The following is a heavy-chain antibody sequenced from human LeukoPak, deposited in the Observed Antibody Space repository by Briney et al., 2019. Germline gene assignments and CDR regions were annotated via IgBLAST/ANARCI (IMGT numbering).Heavy chain of an antibody. J-gene: IGHJ4*02. D-gene: IGHD4-17*01. V-gene: IGHV1-18*01. Sequence: ASVKVSCRASGYTFTNYGISWVRQAPGQGLEWMGWISAYNGNTNYAQKFQGRVTMTTDTSTSTAYMELRSLRSDDTAVYYCARDRDYGDYNTQDLFVYWGQGTLVTVSS. CDR2: ISAYNGNT. CDR1: GYTFTNYG. CDR3: ARDRDYGDYNTQDLFVY.